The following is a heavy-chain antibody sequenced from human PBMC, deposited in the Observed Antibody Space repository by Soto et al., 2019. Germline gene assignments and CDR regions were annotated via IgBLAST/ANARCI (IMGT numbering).Heavy chain of an antibody. J-gene: IGHJ4*02. CDR3: ARGSGGITLPRSGPDY. D-gene: IGHD3-16*01. Sequence: QVQLVESGGGVVQPGRSLRLYCAASGFTFSSYGMHWVRQAPGKGLEWVAVIWYDGSNKYYADSVKGRFTISRDNSKNTLYLQMNSLRAEDTAVYYCARGSGGITLPRSGPDYWGQGTLVTVSS. CDR1: GFTFSSYG. CDR2: IWYDGSNK. V-gene: IGHV3-33*01.